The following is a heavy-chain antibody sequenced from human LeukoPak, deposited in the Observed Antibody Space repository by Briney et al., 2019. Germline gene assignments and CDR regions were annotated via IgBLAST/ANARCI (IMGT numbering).Heavy chain of an antibody. D-gene: IGHD4-17*01. J-gene: IGHJ3*02. V-gene: IGHV4-59*01. CDR1: GGSISSYY. CDR2: ISDSGST. Sequence: SETLSLICTVSGGSISSYYWSWIRQPPGKGLEWIAYISDSGSTNYNPSLKSRVTISVDTSKNQFSLKLSSVTAADTAVYYCAHYDRRGWDAFDIWGQGTMVTVSS. CDR3: AHYDRRGWDAFDI.